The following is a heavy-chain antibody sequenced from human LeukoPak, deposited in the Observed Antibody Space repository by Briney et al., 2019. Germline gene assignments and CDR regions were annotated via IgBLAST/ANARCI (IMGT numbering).Heavy chain of an antibody. CDR2: ISGSGGST. Sequence: PGGSLRLSCAASGFTFSSYAMSWVRQAPGKGLEWVSAISGSGGSTYYADSVKGRFTISRDNSKNTLYLQMNSLRAEDTAIYYCAKGWIAAAAWSHFDYWGQGTLVTVSS. J-gene: IGHJ4*02. CDR1: GFTFSSYA. V-gene: IGHV3-23*01. D-gene: IGHD6-13*01. CDR3: AKGWIAAAAWSHFDY.